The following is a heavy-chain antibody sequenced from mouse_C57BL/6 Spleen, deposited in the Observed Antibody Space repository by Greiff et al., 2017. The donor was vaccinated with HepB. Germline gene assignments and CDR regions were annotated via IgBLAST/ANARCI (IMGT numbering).Heavy chain of an antibody. D-gene: IGHD2-4*01. CDR1: GYTFTSYW. J-gene: IGHJ3*01. CDR2: IHPNSGST. V-gene: IGHV1-64*01. Sequence: QVQLQQPGAELVKPGASVKLSCKASGYTFTSYWMHWVKQRPGQGLEWIGMIHPNSGSTNYNEKFKSKATLTVDKSSSTAYMQLSSLTSEDSAVYYCARGGIYYDYDGFAYWGQGTLVTVSA. CDR3: ARGGIYYDYDGFAY.